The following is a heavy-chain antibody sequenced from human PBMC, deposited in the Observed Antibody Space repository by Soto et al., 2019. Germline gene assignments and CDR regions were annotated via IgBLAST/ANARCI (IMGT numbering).Heavy chain of an antibody. CDR2: ISDNGGTT. D-gene: IGHD6-19*01. CDR1: GFTFSTYA. CDR3: AKEPLAQGSCWHADY. Sequence: EVQVLESGGGLVQPGGSLRLSCAASGFTFSTYAMSWVRQAPGKGLEWVSAISDNGGTTYYANSVMGRFTISRDNSKNTLFLQMDSLRAEDTAVYYCAKEPLAQGSCWHADYWGQGTLVTVSS. V-gene: IGHV3-23*01. J-gene: IGHJ4*02.